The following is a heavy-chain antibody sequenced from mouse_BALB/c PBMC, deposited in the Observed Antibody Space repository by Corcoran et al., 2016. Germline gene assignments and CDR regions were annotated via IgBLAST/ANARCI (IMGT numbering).Heavy chain of an antibody. CDR2: INTYTGEP. CDR1: GYTFTNYG. CDR3: AREPYAMDY. V-gene: IGHV9-3-1*01. D-gene: IGHD6-1*01. J-gene: IGHJ4*01. Sequence: QILLVQAGPELKKTGETVKISCKASGYTFTNYGMNWVKQAPGKGLKWMGGINTYTGEPTYADDFKGRFAFSLETSASTAYLQINNLKNEDTATYFCAREPYAMDYWGQGTSVTVSS.